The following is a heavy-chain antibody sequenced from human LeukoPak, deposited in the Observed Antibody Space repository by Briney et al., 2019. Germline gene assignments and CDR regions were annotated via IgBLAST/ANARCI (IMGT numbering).Heavy chain of an antibody. CDR3: ARGRGVMDY. J-gene: IGHJ4*02. CDR1: GYSISSGYY. CDR2: INHSGST. V-gene: IGHV4-38-2*02. Sequence: PSETLSLTCTVSGYSISSGYYWGWIRQPPGKGLEWIGEINHSGSTNYNPSLKSRVTISVDTSKNQFSLKLSSVTAADTAVYYCARGRGVMDYWGQGTLVTVSS. D-gene: IGHD3-10*01.